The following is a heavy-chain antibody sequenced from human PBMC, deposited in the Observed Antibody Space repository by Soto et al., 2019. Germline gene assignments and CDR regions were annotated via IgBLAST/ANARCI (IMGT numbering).Heavy chain of an antibody. J-gene: IGHJ6*02. Sequence: SVTVSCEASGVTFSNYAISWVRQAPGQGLEWIGGIIPIFNTANYAQKFQGRVTITADKSTSTDYMELSSVRSEDTAVYYCARGLVVPDGIRYYYYGMDVWGQGTTVTVFS. CDR1: GVTFSNYA. CDR2: IIPIFNTA. D-gene: IGHD2-2*01. V-gene: IGHV1-69*06. CDR3: ARGLVVPDGIRYYYYGMDV.